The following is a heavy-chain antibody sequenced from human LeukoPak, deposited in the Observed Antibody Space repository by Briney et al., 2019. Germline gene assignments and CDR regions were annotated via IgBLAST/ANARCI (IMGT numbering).Heavy chain of an antibody. CDR3: ARDISGDSGYVRNWFDP. CDR2: ISSSSSYI. CDR1: GFTFSTYS. V-gene: IGHV3-21*01. J-gene: IGHJ5*02. Sequence: GGSLRLSCAASGFTFSTYSMNWVRQAPGKGLEWVSSISSSSSYIYYADSMKGRFTISRDNAKNSLYLQMNSLRAEDTAVYYCARDISGDSGYVRNWFDPWGQGTLVTVSS. D-gene: IGHD5-12*01.